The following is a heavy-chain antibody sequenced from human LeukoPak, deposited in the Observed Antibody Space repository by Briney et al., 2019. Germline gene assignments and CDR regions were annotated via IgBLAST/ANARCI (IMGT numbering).Heavy chain of an antibody. CDR1: GGSITNYY. J-gene: IGHJ4*01. CDR3: ARRVSTTSSFFDY. CDR2: VYYSGSA. D-gene: IGHD3-22*01. Sequence: SETLSLTCNVSGGSITNYYWGWIRQPPGKGLEWIGYVYYSGSANYNSSLQSRVTILVDTPKNQFSLRLSSVTAADTAVYYCARRVSTTSSFFDYWGHGALVTVSS. V-gene: IGHV4-59*01.